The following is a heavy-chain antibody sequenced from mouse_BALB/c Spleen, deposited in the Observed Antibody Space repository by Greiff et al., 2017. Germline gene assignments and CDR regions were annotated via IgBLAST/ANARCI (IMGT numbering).Heavy chain of an antibody. D-gene: IGHD4-1*01. V-gene: IGHV1-80*01. Sequence: QVQLQQSGAELVRPGSSVKISCKASGYAFSSYWMNWVKQRPGQGLEWIGQIYPGDGDTNYNGKFKGKATLTADKSSSTAYMQLSSLTSEDSAVFVSARSGSPWYFDVWGAGTTVTVSS. CDR3: ARSGSPWYFDV. CDR2: IYPGDGDT. CDR1: GYAFSSYW. J-gene: IGHJ1*01.